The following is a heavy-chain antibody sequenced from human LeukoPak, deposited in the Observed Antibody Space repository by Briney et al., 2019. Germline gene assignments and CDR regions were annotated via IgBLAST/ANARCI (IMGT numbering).Heavy chain of an antibody. D-gene: IGHD4-17*01. CDR2: IYPGDSDT. CDR3: ARAPYGDLFDY. V-gene: IGHV5-51*01. Sequence: EWMGIIYPGDSDTRYSPSFQGQVTISADKSISTAYLQWSSLKASDTAMYYCARAPYGDLFDYWGQGTLVTVSS. J-gene: IGHJ4*02.